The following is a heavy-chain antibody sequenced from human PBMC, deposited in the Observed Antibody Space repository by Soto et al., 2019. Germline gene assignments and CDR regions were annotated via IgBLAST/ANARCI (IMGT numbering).Heavy chain of an antibody. J-gene: IGHJ4*02. Sequence: TGGSLRVSCAASGFTFSSYGMHWVRQAPGKGLEWVAVIWYDGSNKYYADSVKGRFTISRDNSKNTLYLQMNSLRAEDTAVYYCARDVDSSSSFPNYWGQGTLVTVSS. V-gene: IGHV3-33*01. CDR2: IWYDGSNK. CDR3: ARDVDSSSSFPNY. D-gene: IGHD6-6*01. CDR1: GFTFSSYG.